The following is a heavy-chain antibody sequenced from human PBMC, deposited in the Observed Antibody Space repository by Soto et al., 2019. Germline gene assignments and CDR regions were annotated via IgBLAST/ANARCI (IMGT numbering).Heavy chain of an antibody. D-gene: IGHD2-2*01. CDR2: IIPILGIA. V-gene: IGHV1-69*02. J-gene: IGHJ4*02. CDR3: ARAAPCSSTSCSKSPFDY. Sequence: GASVKVSCKASGGTFSSYTISWVRQAPGQGLEWMGRIIPILGIANYAQKFQGRVTITADKSTSTAYMELSSLRSEDTAVYYCARAAPCSSTSCSKSPFDYWGQGTLVTVSS. CDR1: GGTFSSYT.